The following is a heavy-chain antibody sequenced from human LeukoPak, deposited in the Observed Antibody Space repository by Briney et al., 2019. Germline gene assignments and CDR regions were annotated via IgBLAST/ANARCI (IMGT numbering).Heavy chain of an antibody. J-gene: IGHJ4*02. D-gene: IGHD1-1*01. V-gene: IGHV4-34*01. CDR3: ATVGAVTGTDFDY. CDR1: GGSFSGYY. Sequence: TASETLSLTCAVYGGSFSGYYWSWIRQLPGKGLEWIGEINHSGSTNYNPSLKSRVTISVDTSKNQLSLKLSSVTAADTAVYYCATVGAVTGTDFDYWGQGTLVTVSS. CDR2: INHSGST.